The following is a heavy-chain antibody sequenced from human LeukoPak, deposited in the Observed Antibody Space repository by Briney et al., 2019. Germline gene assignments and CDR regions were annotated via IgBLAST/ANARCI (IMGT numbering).Heavy chain of an antibody. CDR2: IYYSGYT. D-gene: IGHD3-10*01. V-gene: IGHV4-59*01. CDR3: ARTTMVRGTYYMDV. CDR1: GGSISSYY. J-gene: IGHJ6*03. Sequence: SETLSLTCTVSGGSISSYYWSWTRQPPGKGLEWIGYIYYSGYTNYNPSLKSRVTISVDTSKNQFSLKLSSVTAADTAVYYCARTTMVRGTYYMDVWGKGTTVTISS.